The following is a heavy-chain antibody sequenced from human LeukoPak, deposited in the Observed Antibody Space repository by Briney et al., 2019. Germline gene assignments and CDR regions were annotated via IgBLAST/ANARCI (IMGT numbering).Heavy chain of an antibody. CDR1: GGSISSGGYS. CDR2: IYHSGST. Sequence: SQTLSLTCAVSGGSISSGGYSWSWIRQPPGKGLEWIGYIYHSGSTYYNPSLQSRVTISEDRSKNQFSLKLSSVTAADTAVYYCYQSIRYYGSGSYYNGYWGQGTLVTVSS. V-gene: IGHV4-30-2*01. D-gene: IGHD3-10*01. CDR3: YQSIRYYGSGSYYNGY. J-gene: IGHJ4*02.